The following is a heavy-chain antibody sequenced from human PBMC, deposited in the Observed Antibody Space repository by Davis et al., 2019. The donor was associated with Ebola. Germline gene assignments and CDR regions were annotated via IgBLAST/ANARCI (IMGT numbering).Heavy chain of an antibody. J-gene: IGHJ4*02. CDR1: GFSFSSYA. Sequence: GESLKISCAASGFSFSSYAINWVRQAPGKGLEWVSSISGSGGSTYYADSVKGRFTISRDNSKNTVYLQMNSLRAEDTAVYYCAKASSPTYLDYVSTPNYWGQGTLVTVSS. V-gene: IGHV3-23*01. CDR3: AKASSPTYLDYVSTPNY. D-gene: IGHD3-16*01. CDR2: ISGSGGST.